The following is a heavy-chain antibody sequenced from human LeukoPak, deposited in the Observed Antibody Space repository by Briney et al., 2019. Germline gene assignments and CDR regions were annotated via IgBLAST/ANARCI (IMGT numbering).Heavy chain of an antibody. CDR3: ARRAYYDSSGYLYYYYYYGMDV. Sequence: ASVKVSCKASGYTFTSYGISWVRQAPGQGLEWMGWISAYNGNTNYAQKLQGRVTMTTDTSTSTAYMELRSLRSDDTAVYYCARRAYYDSSGYLYYYYYYGMDVWGQGATVTASS. CDR1: GYTFTSYG. D-gene: IGHD3-22*01. J-gene: IGHJ6*02. V-gene: IGHV1-18*01. CDR2: ISAYNGNT.